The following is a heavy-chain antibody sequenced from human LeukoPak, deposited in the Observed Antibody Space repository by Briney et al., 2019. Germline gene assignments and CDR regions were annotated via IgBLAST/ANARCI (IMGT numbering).Heavy chain of an antibody. CDR3: ARTLGGDWFDP. CDR2: IYSGGST. D-gene: IGHD3-16*01. V-gene: IGHV3-53*01. Sequence: GGSLRLSCAASGFTVSSNYMSWVRQAPGKGLDWVSVIYSGGSTYYADSVKGRFTISRDNSKNTLYLQMNSLRAEDTAVYYCARTLGGDWFDPWGQGTLVTVSS. CDR1: GFTVSSNY. J-gene: IGHJ5*02.